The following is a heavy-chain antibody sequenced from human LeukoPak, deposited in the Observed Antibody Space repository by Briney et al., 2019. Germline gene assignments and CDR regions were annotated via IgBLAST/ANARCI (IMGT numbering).Heavy chain of an antibody. J-gene: IGHJ4*02. D-gene: IGHD3-22*01. Sequence: PGGSLRLSCEASGFTFINDAMNWVRQAPEKGLVWVSTVSGPGTTTYYADSVKGRFTVSRDNSKNPVFLQMDSLRAEDTAVYYCATRRSGNYFATFDYWGQGILVTVSS. V-gene: IGHV3-23*01. CDR1: GFTFINDA. CDR3: ATRRSGNYFATFDY. CDR2: VSGPGTTT.